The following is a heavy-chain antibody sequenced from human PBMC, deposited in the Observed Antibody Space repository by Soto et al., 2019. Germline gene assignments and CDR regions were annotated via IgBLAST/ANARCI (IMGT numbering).Heavy chain of an antibody. V-gene: IGHV3-30*18. CDR1: GFTFSSYG. CDR2: ISYDGSNK. Sequence: VGSVRLSCAASGFTFSSYGMHWVRQAPGKGLEWVAVISYDGSNKYYADSVKGRFTISRDNSKNTLYLQMNSLRAEDTAVYYCAKVTARHYYGMDVWGQGTTVTVSS. J-gene: IGHJ6*02. CDR3: AKVTARHYYGMDV. D-gene: IGHD5-18*01.